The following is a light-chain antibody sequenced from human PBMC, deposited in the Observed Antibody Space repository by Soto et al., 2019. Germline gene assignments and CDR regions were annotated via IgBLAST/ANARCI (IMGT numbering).Light chain of an antibody. J-gene: IGKJ3*01. CDR2: LGS. Sequence: DIVMTQSPLSLPVTPGEPASISCRSSQSLLHSNGYNYLDWYLQKPGQSPQLLIYLGSNRASGVPDRFSGSGSGTDVTLKISRVEAEDVGVYYCMQALQTPFTCGPGTKVDIK. V-gene: IGKV2-28*01. CDR3: MQALQTPFT. CDR1: QSLLHSNGYNY.